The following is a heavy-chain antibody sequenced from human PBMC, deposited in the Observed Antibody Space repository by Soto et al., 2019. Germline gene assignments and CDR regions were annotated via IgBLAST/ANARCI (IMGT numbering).Heavy chain of an antibody. Sequence: EVQLLESGGGLVQPGGSLRLSCAASGFTFSNYAVTWVRQAPGKGLEWVSTISGVGGSKYYADSVKGRFTISRDNSKNTLNLKMTSLRAEDTAVYYCAKDQGSSWYEIDYWGQGTLVSVSS. CDR2: ISGVGGSK. V-gene: IGHV3-23*01. CDR1: GFTFSNYA. J-gene: IGHJ4*02. CDR3: AKDQGSSWYEIDY. D-gene: IGHD6-13*01.